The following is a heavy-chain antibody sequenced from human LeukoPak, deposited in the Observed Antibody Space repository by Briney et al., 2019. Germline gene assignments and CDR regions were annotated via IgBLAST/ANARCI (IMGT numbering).Heavy chain of an antibody. J-gene: IGHJ5*02. CDR3: ARHKFGLELLGYNWFDP. D-gene: IGHD1-7*01. CDR2: VYHSGST. Sequence: SETLSLTCTVSGYSISSGYYWGWIRQPPGKGLEWLGCVYHSGSTYYNPSLKSRVTISVDTSKNQFSLKLSSVTAADTAVYYCARHKFGLELLGYNWFDPWGQGTLVTVSS. CDR1: GYSISSGYY. V-gene: IGHV4-38-2*02.